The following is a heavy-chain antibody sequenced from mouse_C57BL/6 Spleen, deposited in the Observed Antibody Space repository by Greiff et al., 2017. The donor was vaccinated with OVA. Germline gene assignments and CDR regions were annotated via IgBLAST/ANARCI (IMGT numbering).Heavy chain of an antibody. CDR2: ISSGGDYI. V-gene: IGHV5-9-1*02. D-gene: IGHD4-1*01. Sequence: EVMLVESGEGLVKPGGSLKLSCAASGFTFSSYAMSWVRQTPEKRLEWVAYISSGGDYIYYADTVKGRFTISRDTARNTLYLQMSSLKSEDTAMYYCTRNWDNYFDYWGQGTTLTVSS. CDR1: GFTFSSYA. J-gene: IGHJ2*01. CDR3: TRNWDNYFDY.